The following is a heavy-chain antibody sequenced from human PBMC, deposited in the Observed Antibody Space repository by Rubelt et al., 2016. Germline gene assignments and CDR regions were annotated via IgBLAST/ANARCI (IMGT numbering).Heavy chain of an antibody. CDR3: AKGPRIVPAAFYFDY. J-gene: IGHJ4*02. D-gene: IGHD2-2*01. Sequence: QATGEGLEWVSFIGGSGGSTNYADSVKGRFTISRDTSKNTLYMQMNSLRAEDTAVYYCAKGPRIVPAAFYFDYWGQGTLVTVSS. CDR2: IGGSGGST. V-gene: IGHV3-23*01.